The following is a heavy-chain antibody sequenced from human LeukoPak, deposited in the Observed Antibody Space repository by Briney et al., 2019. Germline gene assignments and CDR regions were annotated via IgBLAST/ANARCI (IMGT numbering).Heavy chain of an antibody. CDR2: ISSSSSYI. D-gene: IGHD1-26*01. Sequence: GGSLRLSCAASGFTFSSYSMNWVRQAPGKGLEWVSSISSSSSYIYYADSVKGRFTISRDNAKNSLYLQMNSLRAEDTAVYYCAREAYDGGSYLIDYWGQGTLVTASS. CDR1: GFTFSSYS. V-gene: IGHV3-21*01. J-gene: IGHJ4*02. CDR3: AREAYDGGSYLIDY.